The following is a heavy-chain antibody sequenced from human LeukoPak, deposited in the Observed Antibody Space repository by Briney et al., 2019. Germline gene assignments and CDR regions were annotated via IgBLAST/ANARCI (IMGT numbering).Heavy chain of an antibody. J-gene: IGHJ6*03. CDR3: ARDGYSYGWGVYYYYYMDV. CDR2: INPNSGGT. V-gene: IGHV1-2*02. Sequence: ASVKVSCKASGYTFTGYYMHWVRQAPGQGLEWMGWINPNSGGTNYAQKFQGRVTMTRDTSISTAYMKLSRLRSDDTAVYYCARDGYSYGWGVYYYYYMDVWGKGTTVTVSS. D-gene: IGHD5-18*01. CDR1: GYTFTGYY.